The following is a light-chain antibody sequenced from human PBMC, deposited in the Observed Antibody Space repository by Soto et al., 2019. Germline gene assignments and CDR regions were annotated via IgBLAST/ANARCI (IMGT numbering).Light chain of an antibody. V-gene: IGKV3-11*01. Sequence: EVVLTQSPDTLSLPPGERATLSCRASQSISSYLAWYQQKPGQAPRLLIYDASSRATGIPARFSGSGSGTDFTLTISSLEPEDFAVYYCQQLNDWPPQWTFGQGTKVEIK. J-gene: IGKJ1*01. CDR1: QSISSY. CDR2: DAS. CDR3: QQLNDWPPQWT.